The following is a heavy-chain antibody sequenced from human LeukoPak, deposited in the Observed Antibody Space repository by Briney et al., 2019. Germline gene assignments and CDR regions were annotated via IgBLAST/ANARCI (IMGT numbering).Heavy chain of an antibody. D-gene: IGHD1-26*01. V-gene: IGHV3-30-3*01. J-gene: IGHJ4*02. CDR1: GFTFSSYA. CDR2: ISYDGSNK. CDR3: ARDQPGSYYFDY. Sequence: GGSLRLSCAASGFTFSSYAMHWVRQAPGKGLKWVAVISYDGSNKYYADSVKGRFTISRDNSKNTLYLQMNSLRAEDTAVYYCARDQPGSYYFDYWGQGTLVTVSS.